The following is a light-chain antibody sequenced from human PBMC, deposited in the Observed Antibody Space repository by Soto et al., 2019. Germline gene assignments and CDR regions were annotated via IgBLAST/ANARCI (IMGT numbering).Light chain of an antibody. CDR1: SSDVGGYNY. V-gene: IGLV2-11*01. CDR3: CSYAGSYNWV. Sequence: QSVLTQPRSVSGSPGQSVTISCTGTSSDVGGYNYVSWYQQHPGKAPKLMIYDVSKRPSGVPDRFSGSKSGNTASLTISGIQAEDEADDYCCSYAGSYNWVFGTGTKLTVL. J-gene: IGLJ1*01. CDR2: DVS.